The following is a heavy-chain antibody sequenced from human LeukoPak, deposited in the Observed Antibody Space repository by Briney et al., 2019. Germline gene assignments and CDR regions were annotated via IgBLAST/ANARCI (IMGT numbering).Heavy chain of an antibody. CDR3: ARATFYSSSWYSGSVDV. V-gene: IGHV3-23*01. CDR2: ISASYGT. CDR1: GFTFGSYS. Sequence: GGSLRLSCAASGFTFGSYSMSWARQAPGKGLEWVSAISASYGTYYADSVRGRFTISRDNSKSTVYLQMNSLRGEDTAVYYCARATFYSSSWYSGSVDVWGQGTTVTVSS. D-gene: IGHD6-13*01. J-gene: IGHJ6*02.